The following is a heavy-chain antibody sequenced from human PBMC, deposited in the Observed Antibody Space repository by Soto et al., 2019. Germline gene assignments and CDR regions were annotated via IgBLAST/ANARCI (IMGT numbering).Heavy chain of an antibody. CDR3: ARVPSP. CDR2: IYHSGST. V-gene: IGHV4-30-2*01. Sequence: QLQLQESGSGLVKPSQTLSLTCAVSGGSISSGGYSWSWIRQPPGKGLEWIVYIYHSGSTYYHPSLKSRVPIAVHGSKTQFSLKLSSVTAAHTAVYYCARVPSPWGQGTLFTVSS. CDR1: GGSISSGGYS. J-gene: IGHJ5*02.